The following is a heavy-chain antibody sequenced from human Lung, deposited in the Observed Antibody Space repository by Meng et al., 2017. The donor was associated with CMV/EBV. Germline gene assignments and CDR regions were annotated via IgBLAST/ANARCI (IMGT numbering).Heavy chain of an antibody. J-gene: IGHJ6*02. CDR1: GFTFNDAW. CDR3: ARDVSPRSSVYFAIYYFYALDF. Sequence: GESLKISCAASGFTFNDAWMNWVRQAPGKGLEWVAFIRYDGSNKYYADSVKGRFTISRDNAQNSLYLQMNSLRAEDTAVYYCARDVSPRSSVYFAIYYFYALDFWGQGTXVTVSS. D-gene: IGHD5/OR15-5a*01. V-gene: IGHV3-30*02. CDR2: IRYDGSNK.